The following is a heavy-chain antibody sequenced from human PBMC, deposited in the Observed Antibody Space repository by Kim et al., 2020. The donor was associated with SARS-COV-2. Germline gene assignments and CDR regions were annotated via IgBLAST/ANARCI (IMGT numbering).Heavy chain of an antibody. Sequence: GGSLRLSCAASGFTFSNYAMSWVRQAPGKGLEWVSVIYSGGSSTYYADSVKGRFTISRDNSKKTLYLQMNSLRAEDTAVYYCAKDAFIAVAGTPTPAYYYYYGMDVWGQGTTVTVSS. V-gene: IGHV3-23*03. CDR3: AKDAFIAVAGTPTPAYYYYYGMDV. CDR2: IYSGGSST. J-gene: IGHJ6*02. CDR1: GFTFSNYA. D-gene: IGHD6-19*01.